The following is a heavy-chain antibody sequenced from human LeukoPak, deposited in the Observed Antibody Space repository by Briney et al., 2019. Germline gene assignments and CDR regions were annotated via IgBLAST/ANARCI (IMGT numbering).Heavy chain of an antibody. Sequence: PGGSLRLSCAVSGLTFSTYCMNWVRQAPGKGLEWVASISSSSTHIYYADSVRGRFTISRDNAKNSLYLQMNSLRAEDTAVYYCARDLVVVTGISDYWGQGTLVTVSS. CDR1: GLTFSTYC. V-gene: IGHV3-21*01. CDR3: ARDLVVVTGISDY. CDR2: ISSSSTHI. J-gene: IGHJ4*02. D-gene: IGHD2-21*02.